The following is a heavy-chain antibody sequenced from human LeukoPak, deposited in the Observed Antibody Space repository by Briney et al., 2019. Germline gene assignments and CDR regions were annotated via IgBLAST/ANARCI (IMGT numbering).Heavy chain of an antibody. J-gene: IGHJ4*02. CDR2: ISSSGSSI. CDR3: ARLKYTDSWHYFFDD. V-gene: IGHV3-11*04. Sequence: GGSLILSCAASGFTFSDDYMSWIRQAPGKGLEWVSYISSSGSSIYYGDSVKGRFTISRDNAKNSLYQQMNSLRADDTAMYYCARLKYTDSWHYFFDDWGQGTLVTVSS. CDR1: GFTFSDDY. D-gene: IGHD6-13*01.